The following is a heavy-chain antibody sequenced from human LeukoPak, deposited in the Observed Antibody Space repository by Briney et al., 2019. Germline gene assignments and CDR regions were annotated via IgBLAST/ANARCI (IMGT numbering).Heavy chain of an antibody. V-gene: IGHV4-39*01. CDR3: ARQRASGTWAFDY. Sequence: SERRSLTCTVSGDSISSRSFYWGWIRQPPGKGLEWIGSVYYNGNTYYNWSIKGRLTISVDTSKDQFSLNLASVTAADTAVYHCARQRASGTWAFDYWGHGSLFTVSS. CDR2: VYYNGNT. CDR1: GDSISSRSFY. J-gene: IGHJ4*01. D-gene: IGHD3-3*01.